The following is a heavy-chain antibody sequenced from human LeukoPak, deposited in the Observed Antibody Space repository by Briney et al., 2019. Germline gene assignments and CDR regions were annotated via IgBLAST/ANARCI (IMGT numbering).Heavy chain of an antibody. D-gene: IGHD3-9*01. CDR1: GDSISSGGHY. CDR2: IYYTATT. J-gene: IGHJ4*02. V-gene: IGHV4-31*03. Sequence: PSQTLSLTCTVSGDSISSGGHYWRWIRQHPGKGLEWIGYIYYTATTYYNPSLKSRVTISLDTSKKQFSLKLRSVTAADTAVYYCARTVSGYHLDYWGQGTLVTVSS. CDR3: ARTVSGYHLDY.